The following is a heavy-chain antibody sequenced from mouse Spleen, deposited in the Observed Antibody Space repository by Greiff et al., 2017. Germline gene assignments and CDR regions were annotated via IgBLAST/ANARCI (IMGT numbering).Heavy chain of an antibody. CDR2: IDPETGGT. V-gene: IGHV1-15*01. D-gene: IGHD2-12*01. J-gene: IGHJ2*01. CDR1: GYTFTDYE. CDR3: TRRGTTSKGYYFDY. Sequence: QVQLQQSGAELVRPGASVTLSCKASGYTFTDYEMHWVKQTPVHGLEWIGAIDPETGGTAYNQKFKGKAILTADKSSSTAYMELRSLTSEDSAVYYCTRRGTTSKGYYFDYWGQGTTLTVSS.